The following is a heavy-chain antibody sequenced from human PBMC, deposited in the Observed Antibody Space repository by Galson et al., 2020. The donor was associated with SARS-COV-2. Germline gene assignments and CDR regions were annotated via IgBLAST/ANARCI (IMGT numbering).Heavy chain of an antibody. D-gene: IGHD1-26*01. Sequence: GGSLRLSCVVSGFTFSSYTMNWVRQAPGKGLEWVSAIRSNSDYIYYADSVKGRFTISRDNGKNSLYLQMNSRRAEDMGVYYCASDASWAVFGMDVWGQGTTVTVSS. CDR2: IRSNSDYI. CDR1: GFTFSSYT. J-gene: IGHJ6*02. CDR3: ASDASWAVFGMDV. V-gene: IGHV3-21*01.